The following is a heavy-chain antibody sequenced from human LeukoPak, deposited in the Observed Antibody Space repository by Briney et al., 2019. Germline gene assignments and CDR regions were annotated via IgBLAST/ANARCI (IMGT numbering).Heavy chain of an antibody. CDR3: AKPSIPARPFLTYLYYYLDV. CDR1: EFTFSRFA. V-gene: IGHV3-23*01. Sequence: GGSLRLSCGASEFTFSRFAMSWVRQAPGRGLEWISSVSGTGDKTHYTDSVKGRFTISRDNSKNTLYLHMSALRAADTAVYYCAKPSIPARPFLTYLYYYLDVWGEGTTVIVSS. J-gene: IGHJ6*03. CDR2: VSGTGDKT. D-gene: IGHD6-6*01.